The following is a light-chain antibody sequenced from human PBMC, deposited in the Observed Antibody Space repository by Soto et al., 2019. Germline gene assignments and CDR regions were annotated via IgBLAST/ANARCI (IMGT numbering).Light chain of an antibody. CDR3: QHSYTSPLT. CDR1: QSISTH. Sequence: DIQMTQSPSTLSASVGDRVTITCRASQSISTHLNWYQQRPGKAPKLLIYAASNLQSGVPSRFSGSGSGTDFTLTISSLQPGDFATYYCQHSYTSPLTFGQGTKVDIK. V-gene: IGKV1-39*01. CDR2: AAS. J-gene: IGKJ1*01.